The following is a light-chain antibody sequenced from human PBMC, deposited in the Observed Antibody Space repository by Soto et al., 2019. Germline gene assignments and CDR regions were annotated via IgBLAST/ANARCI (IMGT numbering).Light chain of an antibody. J-gene: IGLJ1*01. V-gene: IGLV2-14*01. Sequence: QSVLTQPASVSESPGQSITISCTGTSSDVGGYNYVSWYQQHPGKAPKLMIYEVSDRPWGVSNRFSGSKSGNTASLTISGLQAEDEADYYCSSYTHTSTPSCVFGTGTKVTVL. CDR3: SSYTHTSTPSCV. CDR1: SSDVGGYNY. CDR2: EVS.